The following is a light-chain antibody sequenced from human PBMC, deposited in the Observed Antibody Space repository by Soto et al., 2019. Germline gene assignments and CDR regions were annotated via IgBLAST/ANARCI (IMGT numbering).Light chain of an antibody. CDR3: SSYGGSNNYV. J-gene: IGLJ1*01. CDR1: SSDVGDYDY. V-gene: IGLV2-8*01. CDR2: EVT. Sequence: QSALSQPPSASGSPGQSVTISCTATSSDVGDYDYVSWYQQHPGKAPKLIIYEVTQRPSGVPDRFSGSKSGYTASLTVSGLRAEDEADYYCSSYGGSNNYVFGTGTKVTVL.